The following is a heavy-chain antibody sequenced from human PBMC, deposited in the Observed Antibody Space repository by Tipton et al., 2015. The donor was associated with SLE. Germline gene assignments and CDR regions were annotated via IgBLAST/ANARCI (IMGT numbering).Heavy chain of an antibody. CDR3: APSIAARPRDWYFDL. J-gene: IGHJ2*01. CDR2: IYHSGST. Sequence: LRLSCTVSGGSISSSSYYWGWIRQPPGKGLEWIGSIYHSGSTYYNPSLKSRVTISVHTSKNQFSLKLSSVTAADTAVYYCAPSIAARPRDWYFDLWGRGTLVTVSS. V-gene: IGHV4-39*01. D-gene: IGHD6-6*01. CDR1: GGSISSSSYY.